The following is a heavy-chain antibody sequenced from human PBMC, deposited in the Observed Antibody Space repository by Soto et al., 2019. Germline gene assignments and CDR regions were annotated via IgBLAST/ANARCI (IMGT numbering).Heavy chain of an antibody. D-gene: IGHD6-19*01. V-gene: IGHV3-23*01. CDR1: GFTFSSYT. J-gene: IGHJ4*02. Sequence: EVQLLESGGGLVQPGGSLRLSCAASGFTFSSYTMSWVRQGPGKGLEWVSGISSSGGSTVYADSVKGRFTISRDNFTHSLYLQMHSLRAADTAVYDCANGWGDYWGQGTTVTVSS. CDR2: ISSSGGST. CDR3: ANGWGDY.